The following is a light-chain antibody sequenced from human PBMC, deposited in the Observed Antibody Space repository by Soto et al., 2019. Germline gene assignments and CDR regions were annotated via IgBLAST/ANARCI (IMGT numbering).Light chain of an antibody. J-gene: IGKJ1*01. CDR2: KAS. CDR3: QHYNNYPWT. Sequence: DIQMTQSPSTLSGSVGDRVTITCRASQTISSWLAWYRQKPGKAPKLLIYKASTLKSGVPSRFIGSGSGTEFTLTISSLQPDDFATYYCQHYNNYPWTFGQETKVEIK. CDR1: QTISSW. V-gene: IGKV1-5*03.